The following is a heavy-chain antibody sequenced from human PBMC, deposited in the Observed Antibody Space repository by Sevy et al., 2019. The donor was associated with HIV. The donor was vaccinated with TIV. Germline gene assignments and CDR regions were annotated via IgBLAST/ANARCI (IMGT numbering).Heavy chain of an antibody. CDR1: GLSVSDNY. CDR3: ARDRYYDASGYYYYYYGMDV. V-gene: IGHV3-66*01. Sequence: GGSLRLSCAASGLSVSDNYMNWVRQAPGKGLELVSVIYSVGRTYYPDSVKGGFSISRENSKNTLYLHMKSLGPEDTAVYYCARDRYYDASGYYYYYYGMDVWGQGTTVTVSS. D-gene: IGHD3-22*01. CDR2: IYSVGRT. J-gene: IGHJ6*02.